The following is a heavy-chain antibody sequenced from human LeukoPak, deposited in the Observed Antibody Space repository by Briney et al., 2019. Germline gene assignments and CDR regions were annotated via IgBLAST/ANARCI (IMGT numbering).Heavy chain of an antibody. CDR3: ARRRYYYGSGPLDI. Sequence: SETLSLTCTVSGGSISSYYWSWIRQPAGKGLEWIGRIYTSGSTNYNPSLKSRVTMSVDTSKNQFSLKLSSVTAADTAVYYCARRRYYYGSGPLDIWGQGTMVTVSS. J-gene: IGHJ3*02. D-gene: IGHD3-10*01. CDR1: GGSISSYY. CDR2: IYTSGST. V-gene: IGHV4-4*07.